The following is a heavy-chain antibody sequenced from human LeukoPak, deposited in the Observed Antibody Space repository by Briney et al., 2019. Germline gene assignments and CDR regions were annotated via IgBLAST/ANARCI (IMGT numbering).Heavy chain of an antibody. D-gene: IGHD1-1*01. Sequence: ASVTVSCKTSGYTFTSYHMQWVRQAPGQGLEWVGILKSSGDTTVYAQKFQGRVTVTRDTSTSTVYMELSSLSSEDTAVYYCAREDPHTYNFDFWGPGTLVTVSS. J-gene: IGHJ4*02. CDR1: GYTFTSYH. V-gene: IGHV1-46*01. CDR3: AREDPHTYNFDF. CDR2: LKSSGDTT.